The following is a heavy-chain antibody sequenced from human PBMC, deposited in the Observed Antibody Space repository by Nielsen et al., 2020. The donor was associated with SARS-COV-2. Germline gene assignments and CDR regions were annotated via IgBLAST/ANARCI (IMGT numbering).Heavy chain of an antibody. J-gene: IGHJ3*02. D-gene: IGHD3-10*01. Sequence: GGSLRLSCAASGSSFRSSAMTWVRQAPGKGLEWVSHISVSGTMTFYADSVKGRFTVSRDNSKNTLYLQMNSLRAEDTAVYYCARDPSGAFDIWGQGTMVTVSS. CDR1: GSSFRSSA. CDR3: ARDPSGAFDI. CDR2: ISVSGTMT. V-gene: IGHV3-23*01.